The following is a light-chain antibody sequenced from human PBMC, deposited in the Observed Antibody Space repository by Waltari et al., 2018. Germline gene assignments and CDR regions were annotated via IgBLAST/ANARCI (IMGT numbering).Light chain of an antibody. Sequence: DMQMTQSPSPLSASVGDRVTITCRASQGISTYLAWYQQKPGKVPKLLIFAASTLQSGVPSRFSGSGSGTDFTLTISSLQPEDVATYYCQHYNAAPLTFGGGTKVEIQ. CDR3: QHYNAAPLT. J-gene: IGKJ4*01. V-gene: IGKV1-27*01. CDR2: AAS. CDR1: QGISTY.